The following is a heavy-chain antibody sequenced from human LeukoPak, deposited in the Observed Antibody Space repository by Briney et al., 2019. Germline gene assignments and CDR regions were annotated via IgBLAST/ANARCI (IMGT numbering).Heavy chain of an antibody. CDR1: GGSISHYY. V-gene: IGHV4-4*07. Sequence: SETLSLTCSVSGGSISHYYWSWIRKSAGKGLEWIGRFYTSGSTNFNPSLKSRVTISVDTSKNQFSLRLSSVTAADTAVYYCARVTGYMIEDYFDYWGQGTLVTVSS. D-gene: IGHD3-22*01. CDR2: FYTSGST. CDR3: ARVTGYMIEDYFDY. J-gene: IGHJ4*02.